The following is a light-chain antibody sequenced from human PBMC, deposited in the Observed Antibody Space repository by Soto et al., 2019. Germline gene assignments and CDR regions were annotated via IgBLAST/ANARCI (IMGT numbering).Light chain of an antibody. CDR3: QTWGTGVDVV. V-gene: IGLV4-69*01. J-gene: IGLJ2*01. CDR1: SGHSSYA. Sequence: QSVLTQSPSASASLGASVKLTCTLSSGHSSYAIAWHQQQPEKGPRYLMKLDSDGSHTKGDAIPDRFSASSSGAERYLTIFSLPSEDEADYYCQTWGTGVDVVFGGGTKLTVL. CDR2: LDSDGSH.